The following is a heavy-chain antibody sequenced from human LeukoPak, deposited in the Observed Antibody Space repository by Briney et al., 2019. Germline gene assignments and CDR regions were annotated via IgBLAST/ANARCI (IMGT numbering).Heavy chain of an antibody. CDR2: IYYSGST. Sequence: PSGTLSLTCGVSGGSISSYYWSWIRQPPGKGLEWIGYIYYSGSTNYNPSLKSRVTISVDTSKNQFSLKLSSVTAADTAVYYCARSYDSSGYSSFWYWGQGTLVTVSS. J-gene: IGHJ4*02. V-gene: IGHV4-59*01. CDR3: ARSYDSSGYSSFWY. D-gene: IGHD3-22*01. CDR1: GGSISSYY.